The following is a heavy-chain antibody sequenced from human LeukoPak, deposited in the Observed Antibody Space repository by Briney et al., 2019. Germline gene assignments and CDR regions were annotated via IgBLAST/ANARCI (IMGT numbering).Heavy chain of an antibody. CDR3: ARDPYYSGSYSYFDY. Sequence: RASVKVSCKASGYTFTSYYMHWVRQAPGQGLEWMGIINPSGGSTSYAQKFQGRVTMTRDMSTSTVYMELSSLRSEDTAVYYCARDPYYSGSYSYFDYWGQGTLVTVSS. V-gene: IGHV1-46*01. J-gene: IGHJ4*02. D-gene: IGHD1-26*01. CDR2: INPSGGST. CDR1: GYTFTSYY.